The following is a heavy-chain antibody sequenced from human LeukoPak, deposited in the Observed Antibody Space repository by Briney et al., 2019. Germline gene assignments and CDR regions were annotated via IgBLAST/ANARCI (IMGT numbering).Heavy chain of an antibody. Sequence: PSDSLSLTCTVSGGSISSHYWSSIRHPPGKGLEWIGYIHYSGTTNYNPSLKSRVTISVDTSKNQFSLKVSSVTAADTAVYYCARDGVHQGGYYSYYMDVWGKGTTVTVSS. D-gene: IGHD2-8*01. CDR3: ARDGVHQGGYYSYYMDV. J-gene: IGHJ6*03. V-gene: IGHV4-59*11. CDR2: IHYSGTT. CDR1: GGSISSHY.